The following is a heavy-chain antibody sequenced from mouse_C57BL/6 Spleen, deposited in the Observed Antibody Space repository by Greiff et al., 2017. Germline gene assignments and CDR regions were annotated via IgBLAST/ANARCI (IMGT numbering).Heavy chain of an antibody. V-gene: IGHV1-64*01. CDR1: GYNFTSYW. Sequence: QVQLQQPGAELVKPGASVKLSCKASGYNFTSYWMHWVKQRPGQGLEWIGMIHPNSGSTNYNEKFKSKATLTVDNTTSTAYMQLSSLTSEDSAVYYCARNEYDYDLYYIDYWGQGTTLTVSS. CDR3: ARNEYDYDLYYIDY. J-gene: IGHJ2*01. CDR2: IHPNSGST. D-gene: IGHD2-4*01.